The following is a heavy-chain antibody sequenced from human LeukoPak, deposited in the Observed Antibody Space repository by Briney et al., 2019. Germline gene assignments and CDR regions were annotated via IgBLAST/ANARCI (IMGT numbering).Heavy chain of an antibody. CDR3: AKDIAAVAVRNY. CDR2: ISYDGSNK. D-gene: IGHD6-19*01. Sequence: GGSLRLSCAASGFTFSSYGMHWVRQAPGKGLEWVAVISYDGSNKYYADSVKGRFTISRDNSKNTLYLQMNSLRAEDTAVYYCAKDIAAVAVRNYWGQGTLVTVSS. V-gene: IGHV3-30*18. J-gene: IGHJ4*02. CDR1: GFTFSSYG.